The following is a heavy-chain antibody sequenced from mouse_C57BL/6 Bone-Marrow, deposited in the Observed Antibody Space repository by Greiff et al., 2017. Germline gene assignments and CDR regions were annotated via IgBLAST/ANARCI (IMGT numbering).Heavy chain of an antibody. Sequence: VQLRQSGAELARPGASVKLSCKASGYTFTSYGISWVKQRTGQGLEWIGEIYPRSGNTYYNEKFKGKATLTADKSSSTAYMELRSLTSECSAVYFCARSIYYDYDGDWYFDVWGTGTTVTVSS. J-gene: IGHJ1*03. CDR1: GYTFTSYG. CDR2: IYPRSGNT. V-gene: IGHV1-81*01. CDR3: ARSIYYDYDGDWYFDV. D-gene: IGHD2-4*01.